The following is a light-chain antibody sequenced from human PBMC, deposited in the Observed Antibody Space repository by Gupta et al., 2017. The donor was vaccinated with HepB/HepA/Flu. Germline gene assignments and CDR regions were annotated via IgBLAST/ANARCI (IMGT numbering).Light chain of an antibody. V-gene: IGKV1-39*01. CDR2: AAS. Sequence: SVGDRVTITCRASQSISSYLNWYQQKPGKAPKLLIYAASSLQSGVPSRFSGSGSGTDFTLTISSLQPEDFATYYCQQSYSTPWTFGQGTKVEIK. J-gene: IGKJ1*01. CDR1: QSISSY. CDR3: QQSYSTPWT.